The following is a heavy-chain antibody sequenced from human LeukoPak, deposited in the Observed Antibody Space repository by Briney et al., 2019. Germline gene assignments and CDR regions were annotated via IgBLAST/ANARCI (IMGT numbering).Heavy chain of an antibody. Sequence: ASVKVSCKASGYTFTSYGISWVRQAPGQGLEWMGWISAYNGNTNYAQKLQGRVTMTTDTSTSTAYMELRSLRSDDTAVYYCARDHCSGGSCYPPNWFDPWGQGTLATVSS. CDR3: ARDHCSGGSCYPPNWFDP. CDR1: GYTFTSYG. V-gene: IGHV1-18*04. D-gene: IGHD2-15*01. J-gene: IGHJ5*02. CDR2: ISAYNGNT.